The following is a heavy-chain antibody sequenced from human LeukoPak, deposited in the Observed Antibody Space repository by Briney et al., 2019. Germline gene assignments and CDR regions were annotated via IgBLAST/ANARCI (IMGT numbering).Heavy chain of an antibody. D-gene: IGHD5-12*01. Sequence: GGSLRLSCAASGFTFSSYTMNWVRQVPGKGLEWVSKISSSSSTIYYADSVKGRFTISRDNAKNSLYLQMNSLRAEDTAVYYCARDSPQALAILHAFDIWGHGTMVTVSS. CDR2: ISSSSSTI. CDR1: GFTFSSYT. CDR3: ARDSPQALAILHAFDI. J-gene: IGHJ3*02. V-gene: IGHV3-48*01.